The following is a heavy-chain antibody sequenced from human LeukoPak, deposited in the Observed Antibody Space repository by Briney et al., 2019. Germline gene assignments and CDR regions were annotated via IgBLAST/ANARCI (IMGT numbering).Heavy chain of an antibody. J-gene: IGHJ4*02. D-gene: IGHD2-2*01. CDR2: INRDGSHT. Sequence: GGSLRLSCAASGFTFSNYWMYWVRQAPGKGLVWVSRINRDGSHTVYADPVKGRFTISRGNAKNTLFLQMNSLRAEDTALYYCTRDSYTSPDYWGQGTLVTVSS. CDR1: GFTFSNYW. CDR3: TRDSYTSPDY. V-gene: IGHV3-74*01.